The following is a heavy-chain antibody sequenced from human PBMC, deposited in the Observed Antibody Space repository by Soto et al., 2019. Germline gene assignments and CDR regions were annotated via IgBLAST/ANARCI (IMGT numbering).Heavy chain of an antibody. CDR1: GFTFSSYG. J-gene: IGHJ6*02. D-gene: IGHD2-2*01. CDR2: ISYDGSNK. V-gene: IGHV3-30*18. Sequence: PGGSLRLSCAASGFTFSSYGMHWVRQAPGKGLEWVAVISYDGSNKYYADSVKGRFTISRDNSKNTLYLQMNSLRAEDTAVYYCAKDIGLVVVPAAKRFSYYYYGMDVWGQGTTVTVSS. CDR3: AKDIGLVVVPAAKRFSYYYYGMDV.